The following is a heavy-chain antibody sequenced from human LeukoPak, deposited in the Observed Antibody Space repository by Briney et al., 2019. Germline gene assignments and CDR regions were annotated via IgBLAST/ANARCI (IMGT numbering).Heavy chain of an antibody. V-gene: IGHV3-23*01. CDR3: AKDQSLSSGYYYRPHYFDY. D-gene: IGHD3-22*01. CDR2: ISGSGGST. CDR1: GFTFSSCA. J-gene: IGHJ4*02. Sequence: GGSLRLSCAASGFTFSSCAMSWVRQAPGKGLEWVSAISGSGGSTSYADSVKGRFTISRDNSKNTLYLQMNSLRAEDTAVYYCAKDQSLSSGYYYRPHYFDYWGQGTLVTVSS.